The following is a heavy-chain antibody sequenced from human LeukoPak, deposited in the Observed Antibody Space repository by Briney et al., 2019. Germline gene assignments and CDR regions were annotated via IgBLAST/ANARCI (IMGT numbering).Heavy chain of an antibody. D-gene: IGHD1-1*01. CDR2: IYHSGTT. Sequence: SETLSLTCAVSGYFITSGYYWGWIRQSPGKGLEWIGSIYHSGTTYYNPSLKSRVTISVDTSKNQFALKLNSVTAADTAVYYCASPGASPNSGGFDYWGQGTLVTVSS. CDR1: GYFITSGYY. J-gene: IGHJ4*02. V-gene: IGHV4-38-2*01. CDR3: ASPGASPNSGGFDY.